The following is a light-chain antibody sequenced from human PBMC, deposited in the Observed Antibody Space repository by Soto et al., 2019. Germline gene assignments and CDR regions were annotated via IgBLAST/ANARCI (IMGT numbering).Light chain of an antibody. CDR2: GAS. V-gene: IGKV3-20*01. CDR1: QSVSSNY. Sequence: EIVLTQSPGTLSLSPGEGATLSRRASQSVSSNYLAWYQQKPGQAPRLLIFGASSRATGIPDRFSGSVSGTDFTLTISRLEPEDFAVYYCQQYGSSSITFGQGTRLEIK. CDR3: QQYGSSSIT. J-gene: IGKJ5*01.